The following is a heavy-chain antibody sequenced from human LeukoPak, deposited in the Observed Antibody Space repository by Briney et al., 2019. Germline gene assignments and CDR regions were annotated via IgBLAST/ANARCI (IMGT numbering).Heavy chain of an antibody. CDR1: GFTVSSNY. Sequence: GGSLRLSCAASGFTVSSNYMSWVRQAPGKGLEWVSVIYSGGSIYYADSVKGRFTISRDNAKNTLYLQMNSLRAEDTAVYYCARDEVGVGATHDYWGQGTLVTVSS. D-gene: IGHD1-26*01. V-gene: IGHV3-53*01. J-gene: IGHJ4*02. CDR2: IYSGGSI. CDR3: ARDEVGVGATHDY.